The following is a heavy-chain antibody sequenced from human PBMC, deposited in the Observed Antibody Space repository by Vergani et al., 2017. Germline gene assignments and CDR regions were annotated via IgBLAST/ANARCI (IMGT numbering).Heavy chain of an antibody. CDR3: ARESPGMEYRV. D-gene: IGHD6-6*01. CDR1: GYTFSNYY. V-gene: IGHV1-46*01. Sequence: QVQVVQSGAEVKKSGASVKVSCKTSGYTFSNYYMHWVRQAPGQGLEWMGIINPSGGHTNYAQKFQGRVTMTRDTSTSTVYMELSSLRSEDTAIYYCARESPGMEYRVWGQGTLVTVSS. J-gene: IGHJ4*02. CDR2: INPSGGHT.